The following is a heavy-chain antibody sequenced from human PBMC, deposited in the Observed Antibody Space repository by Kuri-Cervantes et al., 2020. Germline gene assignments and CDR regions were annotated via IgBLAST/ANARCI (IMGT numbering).Heavy chain of an antibody. CDR1: GFAYSYA. V-gene: IGHV3-7*04. J-gene: IGHJ4*02. CDR3: ARLYYYDSSGYYYGPVYYFDY. Sequence: GGSLRLSCADSGFAYSYAMSWVRQAPGKGLEWVANIKQDGSEKYYVDSVKGRFTISRDNAKNSLYLQMNSLRAEDTAVYYCARLYYYDSSGYYYGPVYYFDYWGQGTLVTVSS. CDR2: IKQDGSEK. D-gene: IGHD3-22*01.